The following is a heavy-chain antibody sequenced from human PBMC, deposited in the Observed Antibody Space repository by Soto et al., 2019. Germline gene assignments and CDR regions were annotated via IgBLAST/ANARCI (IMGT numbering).Heavy chain of an antibody. CDR3: ARDGVWILYSSKAGGAFHX. Sequence: LSLCCAASGVTFSSYEMNWVRQAPGKGLEWVSYISSSGSTIYYADSLKCRFTISRDNAKDSLYLRMNSLRAEDTAVYYCARDGVWILYSSKAGGAFHXWGQVTRVT. CDR2: ISSSGSTI. V-gene: IGHV3-48*03. J-gene: IGHJ3*02. CDR1: GVTFSSYE. D-gene: IGHD6-13*01.